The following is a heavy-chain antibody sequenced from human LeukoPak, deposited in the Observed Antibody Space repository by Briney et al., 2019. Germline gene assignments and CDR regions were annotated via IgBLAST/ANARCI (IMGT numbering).Heavy chain of an antibody. CDR3: ASERAYCSSTSCPSI. CDR1: GGTFSSYT. Sequence: SVKVSCKASGGTFSSYTISWVRQAPGQGLEWMGRIISILGIANYAQKFQGRVTITADKSTSTAYMGLSSLRSEDTAVYYCASERAYCSSTSCPSIWGQGTMVTVSS. V-gene: IGHV1-69*02. J-gene: IGHJ3*02. D-gene: IGHD2-2*01. CDR2: IISILGIA.